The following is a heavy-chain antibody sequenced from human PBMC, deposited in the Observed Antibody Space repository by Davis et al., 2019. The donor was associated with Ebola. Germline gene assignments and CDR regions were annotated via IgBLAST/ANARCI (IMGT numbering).Heavy chain of an antibody. CDR3: ARSATGGSYGDY. J-gene: IGHJ4*02. D-gene: IGHD1-26*01. CDR2: IKQDGSEK. V-gene: IGHV3-7*03. CDR1: GFTFSSYW. Sequence: GESLKISCAASGFTFSSYWMSWVRQAPGKGLEWVANIKQDGSEKYYVDSVKGRFTISRDNAKNSLYLQMNSLRAEDTAVYYCARSATGGSYGDYWGQGTLVTVSS.